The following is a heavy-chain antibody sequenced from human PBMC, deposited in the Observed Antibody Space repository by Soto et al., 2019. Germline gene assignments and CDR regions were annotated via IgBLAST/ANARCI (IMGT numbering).Heavy chain of an antibody. J-gene: IGHJ4*02. CDR2: IRDTGYTT. D-gene: IGHD2-2*01. CDR1: GFTFSNYA. CDR3: AKDLTSTSRTPEL. V-gene: IGHV3-23*01. Sequence: GGSLRLSCVVSGFTFSNYAMSWVRQAPGKGLEWVSAIRDTGYTTYYAGSVKGRFIISRDNSKNTLYLQMSSLSAEDTAVYYCAKDLTSTSRTPELWGQGTLVTVSS.